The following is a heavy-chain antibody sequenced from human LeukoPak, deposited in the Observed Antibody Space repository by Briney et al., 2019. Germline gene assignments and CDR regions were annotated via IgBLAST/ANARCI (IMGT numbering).Heavy chain of an antibody. CDR2: IKQDGSEK. D-gene: IGHD2-15*01. V-gene: IGHV3-7*03. CDR1: GFTSSSYW. CDR3: ARAPYCIGGSCRFDY. J-gene: IGHJ4*02. Sequence: GGSLRLSCAVSGFTSSSYWMSWVRQAPGKGLEWVANIKQDGSEKYYVDSVKGRFTISRDNAKNSLYLQMNSLRAEDTAVYYCARAPYCIGGSCRFDYWGQGTLVTVSS.